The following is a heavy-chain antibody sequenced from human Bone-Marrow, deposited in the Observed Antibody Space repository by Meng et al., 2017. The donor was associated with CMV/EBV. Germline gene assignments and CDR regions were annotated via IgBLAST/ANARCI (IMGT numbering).Heavy chain of an antibody. CDR2: IYYSGST. V-gene: IGHV4-61*08. CDR3: SRGYSYALN. J-gene: IGHJ4*02. CDR1: GGSISSGGYY. Sequence: SETLSLTCTVSGGSISSGGYYWSWIRQHPGKGLEWIGYIYYSGSTNYNPSLKSRVTISIDTSKNQFSLKRSSVTAADTAVYYCSRGYSYALNWGQGTLVTVSS. D-gene: IGHD5-18*01.